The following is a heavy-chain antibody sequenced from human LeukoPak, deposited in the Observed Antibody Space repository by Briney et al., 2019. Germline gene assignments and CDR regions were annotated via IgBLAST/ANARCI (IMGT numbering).Heavy chain of an antibody. V-gene: IGHV4-4*02. CDR2: IFHSGST. J-gene: IGHJ3*01. CDR1: GGSISRSDW. D-gene: IGHD5-24*01. Sequence: SGTLSLTCAVSGGSISRSDWWSWVRQSPGKGLEWIGEIFHSGSTKYNPSLKSRVTISVDKSKNQFSLNLTSVTAADTAMYYCARDASLQTGAFDVWGQGTMVTVSS. CDR3: ARDASLQTGAFDV.